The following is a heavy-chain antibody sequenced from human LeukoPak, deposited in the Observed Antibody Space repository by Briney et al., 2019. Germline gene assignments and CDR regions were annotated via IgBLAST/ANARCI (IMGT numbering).Heavy chain of an antibody. CDR1: GFTVSSNY. CDR2: IYSDGRT. D-gene: IGHD1-26*01. J-gene: IGHJ3*02. V-gene: IGHV3-53*01. Sequence: GGSLRLSCAASGFTVSSNYMSWVRQAPGKGLEWVSEIYSDGRTYYAASVKGRFSISRDNSKNTVYLQMNSLRAEDTAVYYCARDLREHGVFDIWGQGAMVTVSS. CDR3: ARDLREHGVFDI.